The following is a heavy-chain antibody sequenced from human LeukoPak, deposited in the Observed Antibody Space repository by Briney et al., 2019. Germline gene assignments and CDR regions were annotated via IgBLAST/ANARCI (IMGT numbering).Heavy chain of an antibody. CDR1: GGSISSSSYY. CDR2: IYTSGST. CDR3: ARDREDYGDYFDY. D-gene: IGHD4-17*01. J-gene: IGHJ4*02. V-gene: IGHV4-61*02. Sequence: PSETLSLTCTVSGGSISSSSYYWSWIRQPAGKGLEWIGRIYTSGSTNYNPSLKSRVTMSVDTSKNQFSLKLSSVTAADTAVYYCARDREDYGDYFDYWGQGTLVTVSS.